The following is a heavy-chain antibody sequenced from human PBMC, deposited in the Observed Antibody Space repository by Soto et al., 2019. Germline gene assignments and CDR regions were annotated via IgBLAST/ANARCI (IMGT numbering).Heavy chain of an antibody. V-gene: IGHV3-21*01. CDR3: VRDGLDYYDTERLYFDN. D-gene: IGHD3-22*01. Sequence: VHLVESGGGLVKPGGSLRLSCAASGFNFITYSLSWVRQAPGKGLEWVASISSSAVYIDYADSVKGRFTISRDNANNSLYLQMNSLRAEDTATYYCVRDGLDYYDTERLYFDNWGQGTLVTVSS. CDR1: GFNFITYS. CDR2: ISSSAVYI. J-gene: IGHJ4*02.